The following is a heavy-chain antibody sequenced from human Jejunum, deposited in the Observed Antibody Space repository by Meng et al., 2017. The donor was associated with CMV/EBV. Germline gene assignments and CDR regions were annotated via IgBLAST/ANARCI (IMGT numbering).Heavy chain of an antibody. CDR3: ARDSPLDGYSLLDY. Sequence: QSGPGWKQPGSSRKCSGRSSGFTFTSSAITWVRPAPEQGAALIGWIDPNTGNPTYVQGFTGRFVFSLDTSVSTAYLQINSLRADDTAVYYCARDSPLDGYSLLDYWGQGTLVTVSS. D-gene: IGHD5-24*01. J-gene: IGHJ4*02. CDR1: GFTFTSSA. V-gene: IGHV7-4-1*02. CDR2: IDPNTGNP.